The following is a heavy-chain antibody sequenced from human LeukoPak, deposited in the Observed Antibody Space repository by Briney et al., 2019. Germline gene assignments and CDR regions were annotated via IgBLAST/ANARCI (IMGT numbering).Heavy chain of an antibody. J-gene: IGHJ6*03. CDR3: ARVAAPYYYYYYMDV. Sequence: GGSLRLSCAASGFTFSSYSMNWVRQAPGKGLEWVSSLSSSSSSYIYYADSVKGRFTISRENAKNSLYLQMNRLRAEDTAVYDCARVAAPYYYYYYMDVWGKGTTVTVSS. D-gene: IGHD6-6*01. CDR1: GFTFSSYS. V-gene: IGHV3-21*01. CDR2: LSSSSSSYI.